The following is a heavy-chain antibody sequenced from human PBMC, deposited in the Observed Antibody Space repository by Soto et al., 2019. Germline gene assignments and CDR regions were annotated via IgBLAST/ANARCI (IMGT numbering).Heavy chain of an antibody. CDR1: GGTFSNYA. CDR3: ARVRTARGSHYYYYGMDV. V-gene: IGHV1-69*13. D-gene: IGHD3-10*01. Sequence: GASVKVSCKASGGTFSNYAISWVRQAPGQGLEWMGGIIPIFGTANYAQKFQGRVTITADESTSTAYMELSSLRSEDTAVYYCARVRTARGSHYYYYGMDVWGQGTTVTVSS. CDR2: IIPIFGTA. J-gene: IGHJ6*02.